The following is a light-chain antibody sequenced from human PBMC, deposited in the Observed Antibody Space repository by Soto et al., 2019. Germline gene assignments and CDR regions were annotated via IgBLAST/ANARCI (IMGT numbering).Light chain of an antibody. CDR2: WAS. CDR1: QSVLHSSDNRNQ. Sequence: DIVMTQSPDSLAVSLGERATINCKSSQSVLHSSDNRNQLAWYQQKAGQPPKLLIYWASTRESGVPDRFSGSGSGTEFTLTISSLQAEDVAVYYCQQYYSVPVTFGGGTKVEIK. J-gene: IGKJ4*01. CDR3: QQYYSVPVT. V-gene: IGKV4-1*01.